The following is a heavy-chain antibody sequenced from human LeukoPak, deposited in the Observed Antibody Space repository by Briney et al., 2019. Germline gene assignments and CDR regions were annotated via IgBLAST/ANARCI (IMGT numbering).Heavy chain of an antibody. V-gene: IGHV3-53*01. Sequence: GGSLRLSCAASGFTVSSNYMSWVRQAPGKGVEWVSVIYSGGSTYYADSVKGRFTISRDNSKNTLYLQMNSLRAEDTAVYYCASSHWGDVDYWGRGTLVTVSS. CDR1: GFTVSSNY. J-gene: IGHJ4*02. CDR2: IYSGGST. D-gene: IGHD3-16*01. CDR3: ASSHWGDVDY.